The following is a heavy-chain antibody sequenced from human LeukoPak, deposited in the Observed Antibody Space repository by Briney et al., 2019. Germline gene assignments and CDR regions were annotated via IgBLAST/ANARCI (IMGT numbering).Heavy chain of an antibody. V-gene: IGHV3-48*01. D-gene: IGHD5/OR15-5a*01. CDR3: AGYGVYPY. J-gene: IGHJ4*02. Sequence: GGSLRLSCAASGFAVNTYDMHCVRQAPGEGPQWIAYLGISGTIYYADSVRSRFTISRASAKNSLYLQMNGLRVDDTAIYYCAGYGVYPYWGQGTPVTVSS. CDR1: GFAVNTYD. CDR2: LGISGTI.